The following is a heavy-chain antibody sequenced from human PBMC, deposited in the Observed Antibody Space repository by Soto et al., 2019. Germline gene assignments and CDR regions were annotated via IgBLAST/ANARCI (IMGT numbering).Heavy chain of an antibody. J-gene: IGHJ6*02. Sequence: SETLSLTCGVYGGAFSGYHWSWIRQAPGKGLEWIGEINQSGSTNYSPSLKSRVTMSVDTSKKQFSLKLISVTAADTALYYCATRDSYYGMDFWGQGTTVTVSS. CDR2: INQSGST. CDR3: ATRDSYYGMDF. V-gene: IGHV4-34*01. CDR1: GGAFSGYH.